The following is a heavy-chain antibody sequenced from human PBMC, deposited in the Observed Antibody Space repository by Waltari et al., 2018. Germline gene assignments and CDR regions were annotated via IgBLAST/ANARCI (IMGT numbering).Heavy chain of an antibody. J-gene: IGHJ4*02. CDR3: AREAEPYYFDY. Sequence: EVQLVESGGGLVQPGGSLRLSCAASGFTVSSNYMTWVRQAPGKGLEWVSVIYSGGSTYYADSVKGRFTISRDNSKNTLYLQMNSLRAEDTAVYYCAREAEPYYFDYWGQGTLVTVSS. V-gene: IGHV3-66*02. CDR1: GFTVSSNY. CDR2: IYSGGST.